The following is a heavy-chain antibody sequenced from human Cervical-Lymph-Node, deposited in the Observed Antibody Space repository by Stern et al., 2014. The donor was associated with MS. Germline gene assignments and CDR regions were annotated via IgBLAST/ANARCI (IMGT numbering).Heavy chain of an antibody. Sequence: QITLKESGPSLVKPTETLTLTCKFSGFSLSSGAVAVARDRPPPGHALEWLGLIYGHDTIYYGPSVRTRLTVSKDASRDHVVLVMTNMDPVDTATYYCARTGDPWFDSWGQGTLVTVSS. CDR1: GFSLSSGAVA. CDR2: IYGHDTI. CDR3: ARTGDPWFDS. D-gene: IGHD1-1*01. J-gene: IGHJ5*01. V-gene: IGHV2-5*05.